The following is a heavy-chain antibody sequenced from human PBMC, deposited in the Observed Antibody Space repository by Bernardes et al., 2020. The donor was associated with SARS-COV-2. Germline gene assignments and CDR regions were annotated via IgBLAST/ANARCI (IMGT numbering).Heavy chain of an antibody. Sequence: GGSLRLSCAASGFTFSDHAMSWVRQAPGRGLEWVAGVSGSGDNTYYAESVEGRFTISKHKSRNTVYLQMNSLRAEDTAVYYCAKDFDADGYNFFFDHWGRGTLVTVSS. CDR3: AKDFDADGYNFFFDH. CDR2: VSGSGDNT. CDR1: GFTFSDHA. V-gene: IGHV3-23*01. D-gene: IGHD5-18*01. J-gene: IGHJ4*02.